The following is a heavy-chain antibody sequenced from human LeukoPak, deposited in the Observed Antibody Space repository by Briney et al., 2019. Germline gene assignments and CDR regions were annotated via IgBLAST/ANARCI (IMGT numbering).Heavy chain of an antibody. CDR3: ARVPYNWNYAIDY. CDR1: GYTFTSYD. Sequence: GASVKVSCKASGYTFTSYDINWVRQATGQGLEWMGWMNPNSGNTGYAQKFQGRVTMTRNTSISTAYMELSSLRSEGTAVYYCARVPYNWNYAIDYWGQGTLVTVSS. V-gene: IGHV1-8*01. D-gene: IGHD1-7*01. J-gene: IGHJ4*02. CDR2: MNPNSGNT.